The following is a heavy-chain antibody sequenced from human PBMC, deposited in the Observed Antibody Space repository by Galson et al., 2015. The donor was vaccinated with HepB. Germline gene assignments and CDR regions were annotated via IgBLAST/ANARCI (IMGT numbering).Heavy chain of an antibody. CDR1: GYSFIADW. CDR3: ARLSVVGDWRRDGYFAL. Sequence: QSGAEVKKPGDSLKISCKGFGYSFIADWIAWVRQMPGKGLEWMGIIYPGDSDTRYSPSFQGQVTMSADKSISTAYLEWKSLKASDTATYFCARLSVVGDWRRDGYFALWGRGTLVTVSS. D-gene: IGHD2-21*01. CDR2: IYPGDSDT. J-gene: IGHJ2*01. V-gene: IGHV5-51*01.